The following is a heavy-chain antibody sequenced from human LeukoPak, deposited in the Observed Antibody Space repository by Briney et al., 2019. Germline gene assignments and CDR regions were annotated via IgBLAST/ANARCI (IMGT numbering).Heavy chain of an antibody. V-gene: IGHV1-69*13. CDR1: GGAFSSYA. J-gene: IGHJ4*02. CDR2: IIPIFGTA. CDR3: AQQRTTYCSSTSCYYDY. D-gene: IGHD2-2*01. Sequence: SVKVSCKASGGAFSSYAISWVRQAPGQGLEWMGGIIPIFGTANYAQKFQGRVTITADESTSTAYMELSSLRSEDTAVYYCAQQRTTYCSSTSCYYDYWGQGTLVTVSS.